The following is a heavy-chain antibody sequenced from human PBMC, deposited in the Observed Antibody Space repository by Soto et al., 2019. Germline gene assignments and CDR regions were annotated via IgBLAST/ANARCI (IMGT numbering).Heavy chain of an antibody. V-gene: IGHV4-30-2*01. D-gene: IGHD3-22*01. CDR2: IYHSGST. Sequence: QLQLQESGSGLVKPSQTLSLTCAVSGGSISSGGYSWSWIRQPPGKGLEWIGYIYHSGSTYYNPSLKSRVTISVNRSKNQLSLKLSSVTAADTAVYYCARSGYYHNSGMDVWGQGTTVTVSS. J-gene: IGHJ6*02. CDR1: GGSISSGGYS. CDR3: ARSGYYHNSGMDV.